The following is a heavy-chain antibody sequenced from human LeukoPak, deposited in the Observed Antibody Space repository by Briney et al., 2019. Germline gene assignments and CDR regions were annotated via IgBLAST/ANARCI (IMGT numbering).Heavy chain of an antibody. CDR3: ARSGRGTYYYFDL. CDR1: SYTFTRYG. D-gene: IGHD5-12*01. J-gene: IGHJ4*02. CDR2: ISGYNGNT. Sequence: ASVKVSCKASSYTFTRYGISWVRQAPGQGLEWMGWISGYNGNTNYAQKFLGRVSMTADTSTSTAYMELRSLTSDDTAVYYCARSGRGTYYYFDLWGLGALVTVSS. V-gene: IGHV1-18*01.